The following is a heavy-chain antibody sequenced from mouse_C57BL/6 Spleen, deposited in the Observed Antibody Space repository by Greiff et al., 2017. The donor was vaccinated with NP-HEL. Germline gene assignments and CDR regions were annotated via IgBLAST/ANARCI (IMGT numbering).Heavy chain of an antibody. Sequence: EVKLVESGGGLVQPGGSLSLSCAASGFTFTDYYMSWVRQPPGKALEWLGFIRNKANGYTTEYSASVKGRFTISRDNSQSILYLQMNALRAEDSATYYCARHDGFYYAMDYWGQGTSVTVSS. CDR1: GFTFTDYY. CDR2: IRNKANGYTT. CDR3: ARHDGFYYAMDY. V-gene: IGHV7-3*01. D-gene: IGHD2-3*01. J-gene: IGHJ4*01.